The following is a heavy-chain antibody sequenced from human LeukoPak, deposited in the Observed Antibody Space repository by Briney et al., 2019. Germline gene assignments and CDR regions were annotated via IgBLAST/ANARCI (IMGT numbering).Heavy chain of an antibody. CDR1: GNTNTEFS. J-gene: IGHJ4*02. CDR3: ATPRSGSLDLDY. V-gene: IGHV1-24*01. Sequence: ASVKVSCKVPGNTNTEFSIHLVRQAPGKGLEWMGGFDPEVDEMIYARKFQGRVTMTQDTSTLTAYMDLTSLTSEDTAVYYCATPRSGSLDLDYWGQGTLVTVSS. D-gene: IGHD3-9*01. CDR2: FDPEVDEM.